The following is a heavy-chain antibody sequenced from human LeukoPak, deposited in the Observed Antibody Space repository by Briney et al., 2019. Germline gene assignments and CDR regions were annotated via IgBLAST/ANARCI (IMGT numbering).Heavy chain of an antibody. CDR2: INTDGRST. Sequence: PGGSLRLSCAASGFTFSSYWMHWVRQPPGKGLVWVSRINTDGRSTTYADSVKGRFTISRDNAKNTLYLQMNSLTAEDTALYYCARDFGGSRNQPGSDFWGQGSLVIVSS. CDR1: GFTFSSYW. J-gene: IGHJ4*02. V-gene: IGHV3-74*01. CDR3: ARDFGGSRNQPGSDF. D-gene: IGHD1-14*01.